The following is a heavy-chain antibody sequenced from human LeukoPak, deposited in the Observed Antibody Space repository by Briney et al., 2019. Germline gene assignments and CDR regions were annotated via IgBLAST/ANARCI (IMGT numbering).Heavy chain of an antibody. D-gene: IGHD5-12*01. V-gene: IGHV4-61*02. CDR1: GGSISGGSYY. Sequence: SETLSLTCTVSGGSISGGSYYWSWIRQPAGKGLEWIGRIYPSGTTNYNPSLKSRVTISVDTSKNQFSLKLRSVTAADTAVYYCARGQEVVAENYFDYWGQGTLVTVSS. CDR2: IYPSGTT. J-gene: IGHJ4*02. CDR3: ARGQEVVAENYFDY.